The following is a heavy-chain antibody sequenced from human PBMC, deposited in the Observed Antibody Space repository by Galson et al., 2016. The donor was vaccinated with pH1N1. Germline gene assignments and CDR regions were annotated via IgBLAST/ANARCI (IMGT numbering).Heavy chain of an antibody. CDR1: GFTLSCCA. Sequence: SLRLSCAASGFTLSCCAMHWVRQAPGKGLECVALISKDGNNVYYADSVKGRFTISRDSSNNTLYLQMNSLSTEDTAIYYCARSRDFSFDYWGQGALVTVA. J-gene: IGHJ4*02. CDR2: ISKDGNNV. CDR3: ARSRDFSFDY. D-gene: IGHD4-11*01. V-gene: IGHV3-30*04.